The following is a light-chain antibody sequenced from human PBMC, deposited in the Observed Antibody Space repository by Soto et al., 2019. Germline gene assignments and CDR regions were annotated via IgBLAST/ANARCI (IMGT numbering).Light chain of an antibody. V-gene: IGKV3-20*01. Sequence: ENVLTQSPGTLSLSPGERATLSCRASQSVTSNFLAWYQQKPGQAPRLLIYGASTRAAGVPDRFSGSGSGTDFTLTITGLEPEDFAVYYCQQSYNTRTFGQGTKVEIK. CDR2: GAS. J-gene: IGKJ1*01. CDR3: QQSYNTRT. CDR1: QSVTSNF.